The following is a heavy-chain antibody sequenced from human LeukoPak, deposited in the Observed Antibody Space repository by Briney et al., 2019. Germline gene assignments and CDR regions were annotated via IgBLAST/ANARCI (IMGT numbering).Heavy chain of an antibody. Sequence: SETLSLTCAVSGYSISTGRYWGWIRQPPGKGLEWIGSVHHSGTTYYNPSLKSRLTISVDTSNNQFSLNLRSVTAADTAVYYCARSLSTAGIDFWGQGTLVTVSS. V-gene: IGHV4-38-2*01. CDR2: VHHSGTT. CDR1: GYSISTGRY. CDR3: ARSLSTAGIDF. J-gene: IGHJ4*02. D-gene: IGHD2-2*01.